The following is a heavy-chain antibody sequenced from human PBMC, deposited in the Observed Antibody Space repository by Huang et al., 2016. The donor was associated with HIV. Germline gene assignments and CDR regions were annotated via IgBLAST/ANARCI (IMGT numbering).Heavy chain of an antibody. D-gene: IGHD5-18*01. Sequence: QVQLVQSGAEVKKPGASVKVSCKASGYTFTNYGISWVRQAPGQGLEWMGWISAYNSNKDDAQKFQGRVTMTTDTSTRTAYMELRSLRADDTAVYYCTRGRGYTYGYSFDYWGQGTLVTVSS. CDR3: TRGRGYTYGYSFDY. V-gene: IGHV1-18*01. CDR2: ISAYNSNK. CDR1: GYTFTNYG. J-gene: IGHJ4*02.